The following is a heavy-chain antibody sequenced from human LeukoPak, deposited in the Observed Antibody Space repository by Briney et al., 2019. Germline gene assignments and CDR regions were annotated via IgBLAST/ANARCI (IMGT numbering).Heavy chain of an antibody. CDR2: IYYSGTT. J-gene: IGHJ5*02. CDR1: SGSISSSPYY. V-gene: IGHV4-39*07. CDR3: AKGAGGFSYYNWFDP. D-gene: IGHD5-18*01. Sequence: SETLSLTCTVSSGSISSSPYYWGWIRQPPGKVLEWIGSIYYSGTTHYHPSLESRVTISVDTSKNQFSLKLASVAAADTAIYYCAKGAGGFSYYNWFDPWGQGTLVTVSS.